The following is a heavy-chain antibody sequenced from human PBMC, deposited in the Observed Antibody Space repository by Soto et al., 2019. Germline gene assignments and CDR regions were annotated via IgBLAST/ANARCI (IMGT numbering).Heavy chain of an antibody. CDR1: GGTFTAYV. D-gene: IGHD4-17*01. Sequence: QVQLVQSGAEVRKPGSSVTVSCEASGGTFTAYVITWVRQAPGQGLEWMGGIIPIFGAVNYAHKFQGRVTITADESTTTVYLELGSLRSADTAVYYCATLPADYSGEYYRFHYWGQGTLVTVSS. J-gene: IGHJ4*02. CDR3: ATLPADYSGEYYRFHY. CDR2: IIPIFGAV. V-gene: IGHV1-69*12.